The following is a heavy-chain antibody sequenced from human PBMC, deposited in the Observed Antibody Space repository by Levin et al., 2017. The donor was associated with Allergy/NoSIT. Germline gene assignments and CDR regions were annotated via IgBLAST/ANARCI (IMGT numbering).Heavy chain of an antibody. Sequence: GESLTLSFSSSFFPFLLSLLPFFLPSPFKGLAWVSYISSSSSTIYYADSVKGRFTISRDNAKNSLYLQMNSLRAEDTAVYYCAYGSGSYYYYYGLDVWGQGTTVTVSS. CDR3: AYGSGSYYYYYGLDV. D-gene: IGHD3-10*01. CDR1: FFPFLLSL. CDR2: ISSSSSTI. V-gene: IGHV3-48*01. J-gene: IGHJ6*02.